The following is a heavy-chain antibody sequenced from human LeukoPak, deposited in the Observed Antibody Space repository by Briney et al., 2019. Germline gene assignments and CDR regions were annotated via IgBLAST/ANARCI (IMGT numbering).Heavy chain of an antibody. Sequence: GGSLALSCAASGFTFSSYWVHWARHARGGGVLWVSRINSDGSSTSYADSVKGRFTISRDNANNTLYLQMNSLRAEDTAVYYCARHPTLYPDWGQGTLVTVSS. CDR2: INSDGSST. D-gene: IGHD2-8*01. V-gene: IGHV3-74*01. CDR3: ARHPTLYPD. CDR1: GFTFSSYW. J-gene: IGHJ4*02.